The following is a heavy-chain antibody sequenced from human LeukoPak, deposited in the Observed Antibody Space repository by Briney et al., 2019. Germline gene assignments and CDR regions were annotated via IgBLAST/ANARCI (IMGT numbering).Heavy chain of an antibody. CDR3: ARGAAYAYYFDL. D-gene: IGHD2-15*01. V-gene: IGHV3-74*01. Sequence: GGSLRLSCAASGFTFSSHWMHWVRQAPGKGLVWVSRIKSDGNSANYADFVEGRFTISRDNAKNTVYLQINSLRAEDTAVYYCARGAAYAYYFDLWGQGTLVTVSS. J-gene: IGHJ4*02. CDR1: GFTFSSHW. CDR2: IKSDGNSA.